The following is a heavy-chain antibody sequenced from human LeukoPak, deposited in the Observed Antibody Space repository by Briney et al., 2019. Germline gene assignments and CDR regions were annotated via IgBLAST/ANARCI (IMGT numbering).Heavy chain of an antibody. CDR3: ARDPPLGYDFRSRYPGGDY. CDR1: GFTVSSNY. CDR2: IYSGGST. J-gene: IGHJ4*02. Sequence: PGGSLRLSCAASGFTVSSNYMSWVRQAPGKGLEWVSVIYSGGSTYYADSVKGRFTISRDNSKNTLYLQMNSLRAEDTAVYYCARDPPLGYDFRSRYPGGDYWGQGTLVTVSS. D-gene: IGHD3-3*01. V-gene: IGHV3-66*02.